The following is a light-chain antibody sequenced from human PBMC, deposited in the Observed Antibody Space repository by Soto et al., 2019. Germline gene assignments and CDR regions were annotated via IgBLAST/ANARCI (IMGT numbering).Light chain of an antibody. CDR2: DAS. CDR3: QKYNSAPLT. V-gene: IGKV1-5*01. J-gene: IGKJ4*01. CDR1: QSISVW. Sequence: DIQMTQSPSTLSASVGDRVTITCRASQSISVWLAWYQQKAGKAPKLLIYDASSLESGVPSRFSGSGSGTDFTLTISGLQPEDVATYYCQKYNSAPLTFGGGTKVYIK.